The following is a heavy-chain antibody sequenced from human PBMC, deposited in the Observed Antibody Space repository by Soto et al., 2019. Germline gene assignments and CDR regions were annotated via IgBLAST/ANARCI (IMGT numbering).Heavy chain of an antibody. D-gene: IGHD2-2*01. CDR2: ISYDGRNK. V-gene: IGHV3-30-3*01. CDR1: GFTFSSYA. J-gene: IGHJ6*02. Sequence: QVQLVESGGGVVQPGRSLRLSCAASGFTFSSYAMHWVRQAPGKGLEWVAVISYDGRNKYYADSVKGRFTISRDNSKNTLYLQMNSLRAEDTAVYYCARAACISTSCYWDYYYYGMDVWGQGTTVTVSS. CDR3: ARAACISTSCYWDYYYYGMDV.